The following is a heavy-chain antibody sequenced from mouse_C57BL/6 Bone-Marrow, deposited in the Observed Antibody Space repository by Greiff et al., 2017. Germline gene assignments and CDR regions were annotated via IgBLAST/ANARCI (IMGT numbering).Heavy chain of an antibody. Sequence: VQLQQSGAELVKPGASVKLSCKASGYTFTSYWMHWVKQRPGRGLAWIGRIDTNSGGTKYNEKFKSKATLTVDKPSSTAYMQLSSLTSEDSAVYYCARQLRLPYYYAMDYWGQGTSVTVSS. CDR1: GYTFTSYW. V-gene: IGHV1-72*01. CDR3: ARQLRLPYYYAMDY. CDR2: IDTNSGGT. J-gene: IGHJ4*01. D-gene: IGHD3-2*02.